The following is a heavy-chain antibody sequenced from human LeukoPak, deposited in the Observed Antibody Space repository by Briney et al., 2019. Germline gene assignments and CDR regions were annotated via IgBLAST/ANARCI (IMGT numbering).Heavy chain of an antibody. V-gene: IGHV4-59*08. Sequence: ASETLSLTCTVSGASIFGSYWSWIRPPPGKGPEWIGYIYYTGDSNYNPSLKSRATISLDTSRSQFSLMLSSVTAADTAIYYCARHSFARPFDSWGQGTLVTVSS. D-gene: IGHD6-6*01. J-gene: IGHJ4*02. CDR2: IYYTGDS. CDR3: ARHSFARPFDS. CDR1: GASIFGSY.